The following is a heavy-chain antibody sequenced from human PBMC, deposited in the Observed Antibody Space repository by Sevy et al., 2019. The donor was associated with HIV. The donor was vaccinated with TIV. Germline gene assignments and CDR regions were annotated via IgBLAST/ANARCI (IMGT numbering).Heavy chain of an antibody. Sequence: SLKISCAASGFTFDDYAMHWVRQAPGKGLEWVSGISCNSGSIGHADSVKGRFTISRDNAKNSLYLQMNSLRAEDTALYYCAKATSGSIVATKTTYYYYYYGMDVWGQGTTVTVSS. D-gene: IGHD5-12*01. CDR2: ISCNSGSI. V-gene: IGHV3-9*01. J-gene: IGHJ6*02. CDR1: GFTFDDYA. CDR3: AKATSGSIVATKTTYYYYYYGMDV.